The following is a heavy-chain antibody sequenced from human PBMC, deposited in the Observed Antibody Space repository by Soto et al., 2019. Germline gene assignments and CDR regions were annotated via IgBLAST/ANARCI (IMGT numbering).Heavy chain of an antibody. CDR2: IIPMFGTP. CDR3: ARGRDQPPVGLYFDS. Sequence: QVQLVQSGAEVKKPGSSVKVSCKASGGAFNNYIFDWVRQAPGQGLEWMGGIIPMFGTPKYAQTFQDRITISADVSPGTAYMELSSLRFDDSAIYYCARGRDQPPVGLYFDSWGEGTRVNVSS. D-gene: IGHD1-26*01. CDR1: GGAFNNYI. J-gene: IGHJ4*02. V-gene: IGHV1-69*01.